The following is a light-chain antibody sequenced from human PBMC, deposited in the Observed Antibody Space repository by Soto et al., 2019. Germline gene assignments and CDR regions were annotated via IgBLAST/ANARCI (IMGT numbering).Light chain of an antibody. J-gene: IGKJ5*01. CDR3: QQRSNWPIT. V-gene: IGKV3D-20*02. Sequence: IVLKQYPGDLSLSPGERATLSCRASQSVSSSYLAWYQQKPGQAPRFLIYDASSRATGIPARFSGSGSGTDFTLTISSLEPEDFAVYYCQQRSNWPITFGQVARLEIK. CDR2: DAS. CDR1: QSVSSSY.